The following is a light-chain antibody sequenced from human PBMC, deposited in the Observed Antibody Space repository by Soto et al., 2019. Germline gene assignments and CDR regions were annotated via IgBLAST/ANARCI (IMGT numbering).Light chain of an antibody. CDR3: QQRIDWPPT. Sequence: EIVMRQSPATLSVTKGERATLSCRASQSVSSHLAWYQQRPGQPPRLLIYDASTRATGIPARFSGSGSGTDFTLAISSLDPEDFAVYYCQQRIDWPPTFGQGTLLEIK. CDR1: QSVSSH. V-gene: IGKV3-11*01. J-gene: IGKJ5*01. CDR2: DAS.